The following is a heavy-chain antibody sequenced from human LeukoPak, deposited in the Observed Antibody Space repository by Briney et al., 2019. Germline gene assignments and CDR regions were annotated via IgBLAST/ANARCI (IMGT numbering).Heavy chain of an antibody. CDR3: ARDRVVVPAAFDY. D-gene: IGHD2-2*01. CDR1: GYTFTGYY. Sequence: ASVKVSCKASGYTFTGYYMHWVRQAPGQGLEWMGWINPPSGGTNSAQKFQGRVTMARDTSISTAYMELSRLRSDDTAVYYCARDRVVVPAAFDYWGQGTLVTVSS. J-gene: IGHJ4*02. CDR2: INPPSGGT. V-gene: IGHV1-2*02.